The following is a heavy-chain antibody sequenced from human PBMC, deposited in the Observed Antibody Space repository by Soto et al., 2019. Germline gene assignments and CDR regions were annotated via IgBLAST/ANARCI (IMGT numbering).Heavy chain of an antibody. CDR2: INHSGST. Sequence: SETLSHTCAFYGGSFSGYYWSWIRQPPGKGLEWIGEINHSGSTNYNPSLKSRVTISVDTSKNQFSLKLSSVTAADTAVYYCARAPVVVVAAGDWYFDLWGRGTLVTVSS. V-gene: IGHV4-34*01. J-gene: IGHJ2*01. CDR1: GGSFSGYY. D-gene: IGHD2-15*01. CDR3: ARAPVVVVAAGDWYFDL.